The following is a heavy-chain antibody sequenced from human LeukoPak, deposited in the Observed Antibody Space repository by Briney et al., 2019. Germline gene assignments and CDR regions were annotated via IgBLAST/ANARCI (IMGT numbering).Heavy chain of an antibody. CDR1: GGTFSSYA. V-gene: IGHV1-69*05. J-gene: IGHJ4*02. Sequence: SVKVSCKASGGTFSSYAISWVRQAPGQGLEWMGRIIPIFGTANYAQKFQGRVTITTDESTSTAYMELSSLRSEDTAVYYCAREVAAAGTSRGSFDYWGQGTLATVSS. CDR3: AREVAAAGTSRGSFDY. CDR2: IIPIFGTA. D-gene: IGHD6-13*01.